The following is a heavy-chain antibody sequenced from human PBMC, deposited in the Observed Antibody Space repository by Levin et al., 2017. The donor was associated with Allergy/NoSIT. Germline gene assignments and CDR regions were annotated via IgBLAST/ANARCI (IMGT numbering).Heavy chain of an antibody. V-gene: IGHV3-33*01. Sequence: GGSLRLSCAASGFTFSSYGMHWVRQAPGKGLEWVAVIWYDGSNKYYADSVKGRFTISRDNSKNTLYLQMNSLRAEDTAVYYCARPITMVRGVTWYFDLWGRGTLVTVSS. J-gene: IGHJ2*01. D-gene: IGHD3-10*01. CDR1: GFTFSSYG. CDR2: IWYDGSNK. CDR3: ARPITMVRGVTWYFDL.